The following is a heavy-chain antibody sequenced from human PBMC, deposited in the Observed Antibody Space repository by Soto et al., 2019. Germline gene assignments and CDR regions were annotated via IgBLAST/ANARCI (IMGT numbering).Heavy chain of an antibody. J-gene: IGHJ6*02. Sequence: QVQLVESGGGVVQPGRSLRLSCAASGFTFISYAMHWVRQAPGKGLEWVAVISFDGSTEYYADSVKGRFTISRDNSKNTVYLQINSLRSEDTAVYYCARSRHGSGSYTHFYYGLHVWGQGTTVTVSS. CDR3: ARSRHGSGSYTHFYYGLHV. CDR1: GFTFISYA. D-gene: IGHD3-10*01. V-gene: IGHV3-30-3*01. CDR2: ISFDGSTE.